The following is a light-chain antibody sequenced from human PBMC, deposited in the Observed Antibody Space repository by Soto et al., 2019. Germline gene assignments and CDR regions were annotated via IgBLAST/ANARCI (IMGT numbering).Light chain of an antibody. CDR1: SRDIGGYNF. V-gene: IGLV2-14*01. Sequence: QSALTHPASVSGSPGQSIALSCTGTSRDIGGYNFVSWYQQHPGKAPKLMIYDVSDRPLGVSDRFSGSKSGNTASLTISGLQAEDEADYYCSSFTTSNSWVFGGGTKVTVL. CDR2: DVS. J-gene: IGLJ3*02. CDR3: SSFTTSNSWV.